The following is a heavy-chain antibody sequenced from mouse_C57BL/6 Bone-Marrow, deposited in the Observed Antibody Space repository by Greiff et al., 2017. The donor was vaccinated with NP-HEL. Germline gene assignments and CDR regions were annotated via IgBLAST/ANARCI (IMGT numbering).Heavy chain of an antibody. CDR1: GYAFSSYW. CDR3: ARWGIKTWNYYAMDY. CDR2: IYPGDGDT. Sequence: QVQLQQSGAELVKPGASVKISCKASGYAFSSYWMNWVKQRPGKGLEWIGQIYPGDGDTNYNGKFKGKATLTADKSSSTAYMQLSSLTSEDSAVYFCARWGIKTWNYYAMDYWGQGTSVTVSS. J-gene: IGHJ4*01. V-gene: IGHV1-80*01. D-gene: IGHD2-4*01.